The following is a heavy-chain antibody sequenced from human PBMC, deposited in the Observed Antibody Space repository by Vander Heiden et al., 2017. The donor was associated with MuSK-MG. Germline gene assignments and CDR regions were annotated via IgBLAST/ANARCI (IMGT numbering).Heavy chain of an antibody. CDR1: GFTFSGYG. CDR3: ARGHSSWYSAEYFQH. V-gene: IGHV3-33*01. Sequence: QVQLVESGGGVVQPGRSLRLSCAASGFTFSGYGMHWGRQAPGKGLEWVAVIWYDGSNKYYADSVKGRFTISRDNSKNTLYLQMNSLRAEDTAVYYCARGHSSWYSAEYFQHWGQGTLVTVSS. J-gene: IGHJ1*01. CDR2: IWYDGSNK. D-gene: IGHD6-13*01.